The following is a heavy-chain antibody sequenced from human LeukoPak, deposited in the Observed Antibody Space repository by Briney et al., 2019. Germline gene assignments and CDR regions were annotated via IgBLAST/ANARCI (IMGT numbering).Heavy chain of an antibody. D-gene: IGHD1-7*01. Sequence: ASVKVSCKASGGTFSSYAISWVRQAPGQGLEWMGRIIPIFGTANYAQKFQGRVTITTDESTSTAYMELSSLRSEDTAVYYCASHGRVEGIGTSLDYWGQGTLVTVSS. CDR1: GGTFSSYA. J-gene: IGHJ4*02. CDR3: ASHGRVEGIGTSLDY. V-gene: IGHV1-69*05. CDR2: IIPIFGTA.